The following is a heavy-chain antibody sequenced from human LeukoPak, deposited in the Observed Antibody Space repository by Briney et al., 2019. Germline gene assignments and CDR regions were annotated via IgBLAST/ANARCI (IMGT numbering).Heavy chain of an antibody. CDR2: ISLDGSNE. V-gene: IGHV3-30-3*02. J-gene: IGHJ4*02. D-gene: IGHD1-14*01. Sequence: PGGSLRLSCAASGFTFRNYYMHWVRQAPGKGLEWVAVISLDGSNEYYADSVKGRFSLSRDNSKNTLYLQMNSLRAEDTAVYYCAKTGPGQFDYWGQGTLVTVSS. CDR1: GFTFRNYY. CDR3: AKTGPGQFDY.